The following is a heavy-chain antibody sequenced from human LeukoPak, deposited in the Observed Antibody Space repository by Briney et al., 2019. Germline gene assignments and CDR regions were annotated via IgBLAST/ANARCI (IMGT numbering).Heavy chain of an antibody. CDR2: IRNDGYRK. Sequence: GGSLRLSCTASGFTLSNYGMHWVRQAPGEGLEWLALIRNDGYRKHYADSVKGRFTISRGIFKNTLYLQMNNLRPEDTAVYYCARNLPAADYWGQGTLVIVSS. J-gene: IGHJ4*02. D-gene: IGHD2-2*01. CDR3: ARNLPAADY. V-gene: IGHV3-30*02. CDR1: GFTLSNYG.